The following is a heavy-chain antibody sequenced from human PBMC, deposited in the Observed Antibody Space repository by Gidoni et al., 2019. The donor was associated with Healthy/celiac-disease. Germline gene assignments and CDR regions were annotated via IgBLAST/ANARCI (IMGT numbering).Heavy chain of an antibody. CDR2: IWYDGSNK. V-gene: IGHV3-33*01. CDR1: GFTFSSYG. CDR3: ARVYSSSWVREHYGMDV. D-gene: IGHD6-13*01. Sequence: QVQLVESGGGVVQPGRSLRLSCAASGFTFSSYGMHWVRQAPGKGLEWVAVIWYDGSNKYYADSVKGRFTISRDNSKNTLYLQMNSLRAEDTAVYYCARVYSSSWVREHYGMDVWGQGTTVTVSS. J-gene: IGHJ6*02.